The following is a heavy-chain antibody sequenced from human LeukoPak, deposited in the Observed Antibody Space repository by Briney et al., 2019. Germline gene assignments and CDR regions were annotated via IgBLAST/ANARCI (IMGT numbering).Heavy chain of an antibody. V-gene: IGHV3-23*01. J-gene: IGHJ6*04. CDR2: ISGSGDRT. D-gene: IGHD3-10*02. CDR3: AELGITMIGGV. Sequence: GGSLRLSCAASGFTFSSYGMSWVRQAPGEGLDWVSAISGSGDRTYYADSVKGRFTSSRDNAKNTLYLQMNSLRAEDTAVYYCAELGITMIGGVWGKGTTVTISS. CDR1: GFTFSSYG.